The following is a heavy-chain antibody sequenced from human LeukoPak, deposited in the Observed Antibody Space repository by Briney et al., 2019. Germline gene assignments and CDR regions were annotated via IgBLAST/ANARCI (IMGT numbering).Heavy chain of an antibody. J-gene: IGHJ4*02. CDR2: ISGSGSST. CDR1: GFTFSSYA. CDR3: AKQSRIQLWSSVDS. V-gene: IGHV3-23*01. Sequence: PGGSLRLSCAASGFTFSSYAMSWVRQAPGKGLEWVSGISGSGSSTYYADSVKGQFTVSRDNSKNTLYLQMYSLRAEDTAVYYCAKQSRIQLWSSVDSWGQGTLVTVSS. D-gene: IGHD5-18*01.